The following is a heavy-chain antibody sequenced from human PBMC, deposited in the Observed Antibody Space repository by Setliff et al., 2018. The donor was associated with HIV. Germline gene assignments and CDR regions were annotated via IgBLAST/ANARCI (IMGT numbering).Heavy chain of an antibody. CDR3: ARGLHYHGSGSHRLGAFDI. CDR2: IDHSGST. CDR1: GGSLSDSF. J-gene: IGHJ3*02. D-gene: IGHD3-10*01. V-gene: IGHV4-34*01. Sequence: NPSETLSLTCAVYGGSLSDSFWGWIRHPPGKGLEWIGEIDHSGSTNYNSSLESRVTISRDMSKKQFSLKMTSVTAADAAVYFCARGLHYHGSGSHRLGAFDIWGRGTLVTVS.